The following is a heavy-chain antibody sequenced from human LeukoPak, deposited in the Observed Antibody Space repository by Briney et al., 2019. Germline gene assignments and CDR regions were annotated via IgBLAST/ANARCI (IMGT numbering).Heavy chain of an antibody. CDR1: GFTFGSYA. V-gene: IGHV3-23*01. Sequence: GGSLRLSCAASGFTFGSYAMSWVRQAPGRGLEWVSVISGSGGSTYYADSVKGRFTISRDNSKNTLYLQMNSLRAEDTAVYYCASAIRRDYYYYGMDVWGQGTTVTVSS. CDR3: ASAIRRDYYYYGMDV. J-gene: IGHJ6*02. D-gene: IGHD2-2*01. CDR2: ISGSGGST.